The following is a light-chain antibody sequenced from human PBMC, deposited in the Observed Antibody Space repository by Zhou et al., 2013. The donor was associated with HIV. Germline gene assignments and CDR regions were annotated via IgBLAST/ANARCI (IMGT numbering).Light chain of an antibody. V-gene: IGLV1-51*02. J-gene: IGLJ2*01. CDR2: EDN. CDR1: TSNIGRNY. CDR3: AAWDNVLNAVV. Sequence: QSVLTQSPSVSAAPGQRVTISCSGTTSNIGRNYVSWYHQVPGTAPKIFIYEDNKRPLGIPDRFSGSKSGASATLDISGLQTRDEAVYFCAAWDNVLNAVVFGRGTKLDRP.